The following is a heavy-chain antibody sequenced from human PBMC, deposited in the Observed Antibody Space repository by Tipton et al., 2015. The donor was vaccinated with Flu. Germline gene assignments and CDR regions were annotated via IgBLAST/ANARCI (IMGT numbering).Heavy chain of an antibody. J-gene: IGHJ4*02. V-gene: IGHV3-48*03. Sequence: SLRLSCAASGLTFSSYEMNWVRQAPGKGPEWVSHIGSDGSKIYYADSVRGRFTISRDNAKNSLYLQMKTLRAEDTGVYYCVTGGDNGYVLRDWGQGTLVTVSS. CDR2: IGSDGSKI. CDR1: GLTFSSYE. CDR3: VTGGDNGYVLRD. D-gene: IGHD5-12*01.